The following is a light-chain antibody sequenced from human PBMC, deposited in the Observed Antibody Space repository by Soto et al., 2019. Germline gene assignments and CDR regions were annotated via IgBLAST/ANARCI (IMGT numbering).Light chain of an antibody. V-gene: IGKV3-15*01. CDR3: QQYNNWPLT. CDR2: DAS. CDR1: QSVSST. J-gene: IGKJ4*01. Sequence: TLSVSPGERATLSCRASQSVSSTLAWYQQKPGQAPRLLIYDASTRATGIPARFSGSGSGTEFTLTVNSLQSEDFAVYYCQQYNNWPLTFGGGTKVDIK.